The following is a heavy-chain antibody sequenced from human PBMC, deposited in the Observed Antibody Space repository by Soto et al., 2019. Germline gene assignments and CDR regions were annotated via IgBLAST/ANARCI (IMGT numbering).Heavy chain of an antibody. V-gene: IGHV1-2*02. CDR2: INPNSGGT. CDR3: ARYRSKRLPPRYYYGMDV. J-gene: IGHJ6*02. Sequence: GLEWMGWINPNSGGTNYAQKFQGRVTMTRDTSISTAYMELSRLRSDDTAVYYCARYRSKRLPPRYYYGMDVWGQGTTVTVSS. D-gene: IGHD1-1*01.